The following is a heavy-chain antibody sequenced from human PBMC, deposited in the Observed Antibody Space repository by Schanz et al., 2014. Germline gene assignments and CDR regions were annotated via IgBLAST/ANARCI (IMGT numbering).Heavy chain of an antibody. Sequence: EVQLLESGGGLVQPGGSLRLSCAASGFTFSSHAMCWVRQAPGKGLEWISYVSSYDTTVSYADSVKGRFTISRDNAKNSVYLQMNSLRVEDTAVYYCARYGFRKFGVVYGLAVWGQGTTVTVS. CDR2: VSSYDTTV. J-gene: IGHJ6*02. D-gene: IGHD3-3*01. V-gene: IGHV3-48*04. CDR1: GFTFSSHA. CDR3: ARYGFRKFGVVYGLAV.